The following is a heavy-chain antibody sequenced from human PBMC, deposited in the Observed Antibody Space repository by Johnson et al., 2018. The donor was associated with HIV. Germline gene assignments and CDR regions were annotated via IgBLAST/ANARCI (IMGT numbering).Heavy chain of an antibody. CDR3: TRVSLPPSYAFDF. CDR1: GFTFSNAW. J-gene: IGHJ3*01. CDR2: IKSKTDGGTT. V-gene: IGHV3-15*01. Sequence: VQLVESGGGLVQPGGSLRLSCAASGFTFSNAWMSWVRQAPGKGLEWVGRIKSKTDGGTTDYAAPVKGRFTISRDDSKNTLYLQMNSLKTEDTAVYYCTRVSLPPSYAFDFWGQGTMVTVSS.